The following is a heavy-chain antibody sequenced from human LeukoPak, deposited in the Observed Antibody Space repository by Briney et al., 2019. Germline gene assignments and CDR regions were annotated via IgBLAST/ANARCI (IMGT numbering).Heavy chain of an antibody. Sequence: GASAWVSCKASVYTFTRYGTSWVRHAPGQGLEWRGGISAYNGNTNYAQKLQGRVTMTTDTSTSTAYMELRSLRSDDTAVYYCARLFIAVAVLGYWGQGTLVTASS. V-gene: IGHV1-18*01. D-gene: IGHD6-19*01. J-gene: IGHJ4*02. CDR1: VYTFTRYG. CDR2: ISAYNGNT. CDR3: ARLFIAVAVLGY.